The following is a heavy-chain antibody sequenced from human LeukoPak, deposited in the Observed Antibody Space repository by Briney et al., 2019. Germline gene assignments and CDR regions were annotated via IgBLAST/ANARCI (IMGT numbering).Heavy chain of an antibody. J-gene: IGHJ6*03. D-gene: IGHD6-19*01. V-gene: IGHV3-20*04. Sequence: PGGSLRLSCAASGFTFDDYGMSWVRQAPGKGLEWVSGINWNGGSTGYADSVKGRFTISRDNAKNSLYLQMNSLRAEDTAVYYCAREQRWLANLGYYYYYMDVWGKGTTVTVSS. CDR2: INWNGGST. CDR3: AREQRWLANLGYYYYYMDV. CDR1: GFTFDDYG.